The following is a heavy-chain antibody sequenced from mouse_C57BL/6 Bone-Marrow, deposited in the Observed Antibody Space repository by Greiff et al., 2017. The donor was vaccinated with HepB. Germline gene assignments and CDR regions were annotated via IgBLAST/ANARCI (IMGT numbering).Heavy chain of an antibody. CDR1: GFTFSDYY. CDR3: ASERRGLRRDWYCDV. Sequence: EVKLVESAGGLVQPGSSMTLSCTASGFTFSDYYMAWVRQVPEKGLEWVANINYDGISTYYLDSLKSRFIISRDNEKNILYMQMSSLKSEDTATYYCASERRGLRRDWYCDVWGTGTTVTVAS. J-gene: IGHJ1*03. D-gene: IGHD2-4*01. V-gene: IGHV5-16*01. CDR2: INYDGIST.